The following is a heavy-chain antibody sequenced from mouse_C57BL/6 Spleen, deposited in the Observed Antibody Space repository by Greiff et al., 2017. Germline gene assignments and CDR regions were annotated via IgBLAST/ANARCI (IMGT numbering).Heavy chain of an antibody. CDR1: GYAFSSYW. CDR3: ARSSTMVTLFDY. CDR2: IYPGDGDT. J-gene: IGHJ2*01. V-gene: IGHV1-80*01. Sequence: VQGVESGAELVKPGASVKISCKASGYAFSSYWMNWVKQRPGKGLEWIGQIYPGDGDTNYNGKFKGKATLTADKSSSTAYMQLSSLTSEDSAVYFCARSSTMVTLFDYWGQGTTLTVSS. D-gene: IGHD2-2*01.